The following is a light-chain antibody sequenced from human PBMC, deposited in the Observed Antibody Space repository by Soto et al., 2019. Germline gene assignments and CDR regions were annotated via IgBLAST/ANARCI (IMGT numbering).Light chain of an antibody. CDR1: SGSVSTTSY. Sequence: QTVVTQEPSFSVSPGGTVTLTCGLSSGSVSTTSYPSWYQQTPGQAPRMLIYTTNTRSSGVPDRFSGSILGNKAALTITGAQADDESDYYCVLYVDGGNWVFGEGTKLTVL. CDR3: VLYVDGGNWV. CDR2: TTN. J-gene: IGLJ2*01. V-gene: IGLV8-61*01.